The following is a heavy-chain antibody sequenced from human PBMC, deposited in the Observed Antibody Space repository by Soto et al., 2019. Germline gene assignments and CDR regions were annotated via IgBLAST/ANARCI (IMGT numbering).Heavy chain of an antibody. V-gene: IGHV4-30-4*01. CDR2: IYYSGST. D-gene: IGHD3-10*01. J-gene: IGHJ6*02. CDR1: GGSISSGDYY. Sequence: QVQLQESGPGLVKPSQTLSLTCTVSGGSISSGDYYWSWIRQPPGKGLEWIGYIYYSGSTYYNPSLKSRVTISVDTSKNQFSLKLSSVTAADTAVYYCARGGITMVRGVEGMDVWGQGTTVTVSS. CDR3: ARGGITMVRGVEGMDV.